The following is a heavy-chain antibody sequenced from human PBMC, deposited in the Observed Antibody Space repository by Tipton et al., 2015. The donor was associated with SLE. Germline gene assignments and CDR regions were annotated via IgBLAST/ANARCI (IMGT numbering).Heavy chain of an antibody. CDR2: IADTGSP. CDR1: GGSFCGYH. D-gene: IGHD6-25*01. J-gene: IGHJ4*02. V-gene: IGHV4-34*01. CDR3: ARGPFQRCPPGAY. Sequence: LSLTCAVYGGSFCGYHWTWILQPPGQGREWVGEIADTGSPNYTPSLKSPVTISLDTSKSQFSLILNSLTAADTAVYYCARGPFQRCPPGAYWGQGTLVTVSS.